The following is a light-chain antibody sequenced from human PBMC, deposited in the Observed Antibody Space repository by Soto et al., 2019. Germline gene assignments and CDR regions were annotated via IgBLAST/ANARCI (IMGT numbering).Light chain of an antibody. V-gene: IGKV1-9*01. CDR3: QQLKTYPYT. Sequence: IQLTQSPSSLSASVGDRVTVTCRASQDINKFLAWFQQKPGKAPNLLIFSASILQSAVPSRFSGGGSGTDFTLTIDSLQPEDFATYYCQQLKTYPYTFGQGTKLEIK. CDR2: SAS. J-gene: IGKJ2*01. CDR1: QDINKF.